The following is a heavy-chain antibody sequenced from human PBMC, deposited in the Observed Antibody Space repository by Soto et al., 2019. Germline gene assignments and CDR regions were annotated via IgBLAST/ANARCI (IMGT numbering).Heavy chain of an antibody. V-gene: IGHV3-30*03. D-gene: IGHD2-15*01. Sequence: QVQLVESGGGVVQPGRSLRLSCAASGFTFSGYGMQCVRQAPGKGLEWVAVIAHDGTDQYYADSVKGRFTISRDNSKNTLYLQMSGLRAEDTAMYYCTRSLGGSSYFVSDHWGQGTLVTVSS. CDR3: TRSLGGSSYFVSDH. J-gene: IGHJ4*02. CDR1: GFTFSGYG. CDR2: IAHDGTDQ.